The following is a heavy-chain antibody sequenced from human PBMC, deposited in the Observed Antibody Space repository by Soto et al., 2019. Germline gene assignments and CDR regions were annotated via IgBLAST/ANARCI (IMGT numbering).Heavy chain of an antibody. CDR3: AKVRDSSSWYGPFDY. D-gene: IGHD6-13*01. CDR1: GFTFSSYA. J-gene: IGHJ4*02. CDR2: ISGRGGST. V-gene: IGHV3-23*01. Sequence: EVQLLESGGGLVQPGGSLRLSCAASGFTFSSYAMSWVRQAPGKGLEWVSAISGRGGSTYYADAVKGRFTISRDNSKNTLYLQMNSMRAEDTAVYYCAKVRDSSSWYGPFDYWGQGTLVTVAS.